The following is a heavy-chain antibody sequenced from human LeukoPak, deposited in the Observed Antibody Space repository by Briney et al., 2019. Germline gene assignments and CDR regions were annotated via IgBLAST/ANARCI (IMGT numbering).Heavy chain of an antibody. CDR3: ARRPAIFGVVIQYYFDY. V-gene: IGHV4-39*01. Sequence: KPSETLSLTCTVSSGSISISNYYWGWIRQPPGKGLEWIVSIYYSGSTYYNPSLESRVTISVDRSKNQFSLKLSSVTAADTAVYYCARRPAIFGVVIQYYFDYWGQGTLVTVSS. D-gene: IGHD3-3*01. J-gene: IGHJ4*02. CDR1: SGSISISNYY. CDR2: IYYSGST.